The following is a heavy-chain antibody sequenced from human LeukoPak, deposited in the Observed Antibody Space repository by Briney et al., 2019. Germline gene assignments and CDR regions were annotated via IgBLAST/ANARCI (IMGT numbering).Heavy chain of an antibody. D-gene: IGHD3-10*01. CDR2: INSDGSST. Sequence: GGSLRLSCAASGFTFSSYWMHWVRHAPGKGLVWVSRINSDGSSTSYADSVKGRFTISRDNAKNTLYLQMNSLRAEDTAVYYCARAPEHHYYGSGSYYSLGYWGQGTLVTVSS. V-gene: IGHV3-74*01. CDR1: GFTFSSYW. CDR3: ARAPEHHYYGSGSYYSLGY. J-gene: IGHJ4*02.